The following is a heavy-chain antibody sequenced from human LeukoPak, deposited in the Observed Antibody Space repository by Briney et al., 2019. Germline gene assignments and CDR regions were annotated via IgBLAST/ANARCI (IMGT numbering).Heavy chain of an antibody. D-gene: IGHD5-18*01. Sequence: SETLSLTCAVYGGSFSGYYWSWIRQPPGKGLEWIGYIYYSGSTNYNPSLKSRVTISVDTSKNQFSLKLSPVTAADTAVYYCARQGRYSYGYSFDYWGQGTLVTVSS. V-gene: IGHV4-59*08. CDR2: IYYSGST. CDR3: ARQGRYSYGYSFDY. CDR1: GGSFSGYY. J-gene: IGHJ4*02.